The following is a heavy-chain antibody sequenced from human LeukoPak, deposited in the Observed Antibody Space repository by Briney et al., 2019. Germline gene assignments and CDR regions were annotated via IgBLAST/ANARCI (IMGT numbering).Heavy chain of an antibody. V-gene: IGHV3-30*18. Sequence: PGGSLRLSCAASGFSFSTYGMHWVRQPPGKGLEWLAVISYDGSDEYYADSVKGRFTVSRDNSKNTLFLQMNSLRDEDTALYYCAKEGSDTWYGDAEYLPYWGQGTQVTVSS. D-gene: IGHD3-10*01. CDR1: GFSFSTYG. CDR3: AKEGSDTWYGDAEYLPY. J-gene: IGHJ1*01. CDR2: ISYDGSDE.